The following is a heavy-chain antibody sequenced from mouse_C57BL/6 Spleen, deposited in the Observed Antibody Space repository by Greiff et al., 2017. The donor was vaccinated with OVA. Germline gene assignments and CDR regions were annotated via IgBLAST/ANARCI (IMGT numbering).Heavy chain of an antibody. CDR3: ARWLHYAMDY. Sequence: EVKLVESGGGLVQPGGSLSPSCAASGFTFTDYYMSWVRQPPGKALEWLGFIRNKANGYTTEYSASVKGRFTISRDNSQSILYLQMNALRAEDSATYYCARWLHYAMDYWGQGTSVTVSS. V-gene: IGHV7-3*01. D-gene: IGHD2-2*01. CDR2: IRNKANGYTT. CDR1: GFTFTDYY. J-gene: IGHJ4*01.